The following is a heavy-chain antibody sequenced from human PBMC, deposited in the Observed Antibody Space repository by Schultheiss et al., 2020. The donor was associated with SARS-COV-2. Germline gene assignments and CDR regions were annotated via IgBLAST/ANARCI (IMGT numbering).Heavy chain of an antibody. CDR2: MNPNSGNT. D-gene: IGHD2-15*01. J-gene: IGHJ3*02. CDR3: ARGFVVDDAFDI. CDR1: GGTFSSYA. V-gene: IGHV1-8*03. Sequence: ASVKVSCKASGGTFSSYAISWVRQATGQGLEWMGWMNPNSGNTGYAQKFQGRVTITRNTSISTAYMELSSLRSDDTAVYYCARGFVVDDAFDIWGQGTMVTVSS.